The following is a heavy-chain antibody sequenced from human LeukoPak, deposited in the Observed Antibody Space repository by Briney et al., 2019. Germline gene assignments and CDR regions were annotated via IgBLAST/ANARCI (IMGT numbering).Heavy chain of an antibody. CDR1: GYSFTSYW. CDR3: TRQGRY. CDR2: LYPADSRT. J-gene: IGHJ4*02. V-gene: IGHV5-51*01. Sequence: PGESLNISCKASGYSFTSYWIGWVRQMPGKGLEWMGVLYPADSRTTYSPSFQGQVTITADKSISTAYLQWSSLKASDTAMYYCTRQGRYWGQGTLVTVSS.